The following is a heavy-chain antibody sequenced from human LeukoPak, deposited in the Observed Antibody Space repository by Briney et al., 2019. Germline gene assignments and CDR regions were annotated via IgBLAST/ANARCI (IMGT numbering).Heavy chain of an antibody. CDR3: ARGLAVAGIDY. CDR1: GGSISSYY. V-gene: IGHV4-59*12. CDR2: IYYSGST. D-gene: IGHD6-19*01. Sequence: SETLSLTCTVSGGSISSYYWSWIRQPPGKGLEWIGYIYYSGSTNYNPSLKSRVTISVDTSKNQFSLKLSSVTAADTAVYYCARGLAVAGIDYWGQGTLVTVSS. J-gene: IGHJ4*02.